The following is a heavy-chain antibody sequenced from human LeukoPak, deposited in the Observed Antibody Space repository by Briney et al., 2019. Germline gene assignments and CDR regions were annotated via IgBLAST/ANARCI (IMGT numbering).Heavy chain of an antibody. CDR2: IYSGGST. CDR3: AREQDGGYD. Sequence: PGGSLRLSCAASGFTFSNFVMNWVRQAPGKGLEWVSIIYSGGSTYYADSVKGRFTISRDNSKNTLYLQMNSLRGEDTAVYYCAREQDGGYDWGQGTLVTVSS. V-gene: IGHV3-53*01. CDR1: GFTFSNFV. D-gene: IGHD6-25*01. J-gene: IGHJ4*02.